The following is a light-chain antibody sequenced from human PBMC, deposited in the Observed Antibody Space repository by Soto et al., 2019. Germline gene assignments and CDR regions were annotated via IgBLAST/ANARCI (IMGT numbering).Light chain of an antibody. CDR1: ISNIGSGYG. CDR3: QSHDSSLSVV. CDR2: DNN. J-gene: IGLJ2*01. V-gene: IGLV1-40*01. Sequence: QPVLTQPPSVSGAPGQRVTISCIGSISNIGSGYGVQWYQHLPGTAPRLLIYDNNNRPSGVPDRFSVSKSGTSASLSITGLQAEDEADYYCQSHDSSLSVVFGGGTKLTVL.